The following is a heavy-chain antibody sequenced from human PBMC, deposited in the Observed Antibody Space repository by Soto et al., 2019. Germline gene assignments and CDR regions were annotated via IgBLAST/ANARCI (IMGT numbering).Heavy chain of an antibody. V-gene: IGHV3-48*01. J-gene: IGHJ4*02. CDR2: ISSSSSTI. D-gene: IGHD6-6*01. CDR1: GFTFSSYS. Sequence: EVQLVESGGGLVQPGGSLRLSCAASGFTFSSYSMNWVRQAPGKGREWVSYISSSSSTIYYADSVKGRFTISRDNAKNSLYLQMNSLRAEDTAVYYCARDLGIAARLFDYWGQGTLVTVSS. CDR3: ARDLGIAARLFDY.